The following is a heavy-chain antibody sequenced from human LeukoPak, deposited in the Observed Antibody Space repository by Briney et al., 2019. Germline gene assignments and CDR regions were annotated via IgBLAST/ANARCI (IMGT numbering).Heavy chain of an antibody. Sequence: SETLSLTCAVYGGSFSGYYWSWIRQPPGKGLEWIGEINHSGSTNYNPSLKSRVTISVDTSKNQFSLKLSSVTAADTAVYYCARAEPPYYDLWSGYYCNWFDPWGQGTLVTVSS. V-gene: IGHV4-34*01. CDR3: ARAEPPYYDLWSGYYCNWFDP. CDR1: GGSFSGYY. D-gene: IGHD3-3*01. CDR2: INHSGST. J-gene: IGHJ5*02.